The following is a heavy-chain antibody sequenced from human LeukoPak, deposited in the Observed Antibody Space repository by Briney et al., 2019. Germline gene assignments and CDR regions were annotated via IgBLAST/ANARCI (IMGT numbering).Heavy chain of an antibody. CDR1: GFTFSSYW. Sequence: GGSLRPSCAASGFTFSSYWMSWVRQAPGKGLEWVASIKQDGSEKYYVDSVRGRFTISRDNAKNSLYLQMNSLRAEDTAVYYCARDLYDSSGLDYWGQGTLVTVSS. CDR2: IKQDGSEK. J-gene: IGHJ4*02. D-gene: IGHD3-22*01. CDR3: ARDLYDSSGLDY. V-gene: IGHV3-7*01.